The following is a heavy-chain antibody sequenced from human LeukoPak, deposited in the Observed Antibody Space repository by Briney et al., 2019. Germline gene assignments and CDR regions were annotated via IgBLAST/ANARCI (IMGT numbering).Heavy chain of an antibody. CDR1: GFTFSSYA. Sequence: PGGSLRLSCTASGFTFSSYAMSWVRQAPGKGLEWVSAISGSGGSTYYADSVKGRFTISRDNSKNTLYLQMNSLRAEDTAVYYCAKVVLPFRTINAFDIWGQGTMVTVSS. CDR3: AKVVLPFRTINAFDI. V-gene: IGHV3-23*01. J-gene: IGHJ3*02. CDR2: ISGSGGST. D-gene: IGHD4/OR15-4a*01.